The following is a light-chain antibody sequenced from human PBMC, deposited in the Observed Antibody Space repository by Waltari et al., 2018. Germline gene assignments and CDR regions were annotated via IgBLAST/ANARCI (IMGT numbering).Light chain of an antibody. CDR1: TSDVGGYNL. CDR2: EGT. Sequence: QSALTQPASVSGSPGQSITISCTGSTSDVGGYNLVSWYRQFPNKAPQLISYEGTRRPSVVSIRFSASKSGNTASLTIAGLQAEDEALYFCSSYARSDNSVLFGGGTQLSVL. V-gene: IGLV2-23*01. J-gene: IGLJ2*01. CDR3: SSYARSDNSVL.